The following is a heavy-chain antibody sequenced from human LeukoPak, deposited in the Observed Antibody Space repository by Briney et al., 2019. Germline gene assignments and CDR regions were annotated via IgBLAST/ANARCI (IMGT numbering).Heavy chain of an antibody. D-gene: IGHD3-10*01. CDR1: GYTFLNYY. CDR2: INPSGGST. V-gene: IGHV1-46*01. J-gene: IGHJ6*02. Sequence: ASLKVSCKASGYTFLNYYMHWVRQAPGQGLEWMGIINPSGGSTTYAQKIQGRVTLTRDTSTSTVHMELSSLRSEDTSVYYCAREGYGSGRRLGMDVWGQGTTVTVSS. CDR3: AREGYGSGRRLGMDV.